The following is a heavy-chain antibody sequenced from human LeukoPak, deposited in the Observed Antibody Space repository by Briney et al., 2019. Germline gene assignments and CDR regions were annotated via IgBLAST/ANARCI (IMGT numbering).Heavy chain of an antibody. V-gene: IGHV4-34*01. CDR1: GGSFSGYY. CDR2: IYYSGTT. D-gene: IGHD6-13*01. J-gene: IGHJ4*02. CDR3: ARLSRLAAAGN. Sequence: SETLSLTCAVYGGSFSGYYWSWIRQPPGKGLEWIGSIYYSGTTYYNPSLKSRVTISVDTSKNQFSLKLSSVTAADTAVYYCARLSRLAAAGNWGQGTLVTVSS.